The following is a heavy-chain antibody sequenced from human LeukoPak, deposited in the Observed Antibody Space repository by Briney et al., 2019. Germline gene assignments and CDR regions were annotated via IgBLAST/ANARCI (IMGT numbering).Heavy chain of an antibody. CDR3: ASGSMGPYAFWSGYRPPNYYMDV. J-gene: IGHJ6*03. CDR2: MNPNSGNT. Sequence: ASVKVSCKASGYTFTSYDINWVRQATGQGLGWMGGMNPNSGNTGYAQKFQGRVTMTRNTSISTAYMELSSLRSEDTAVYYCASGSMGPYAFWSGYRPPNYYMDVWGKGTTVTVSS. CDR1: GYTFTSYD. D-gene: IGHD3-3*01. V-gene: IGHV1-8*01.